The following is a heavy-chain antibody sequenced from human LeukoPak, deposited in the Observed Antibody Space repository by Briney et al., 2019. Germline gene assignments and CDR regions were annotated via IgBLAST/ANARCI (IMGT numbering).Heavy chain of an antibody. J-gene: IGHJ4*02. Sequence: PSETLSLTCTVSGGSISSSSYYWGWIRQPPGKGLEWIGGIYYSGSTYYNPSLKSRVTISVDTSKNQFSLKLSSVTAADTAVYYCARDIDDGYNPRPMLFDYWGQGTLVTVSS. CDR3: ARDIDDGYNPRPMLFDY. CDR2: IYYSGST. D-gene: IGHD5-24*01. V-gene: IGHV4-39*07. CDR1: GGSISSSSYY.